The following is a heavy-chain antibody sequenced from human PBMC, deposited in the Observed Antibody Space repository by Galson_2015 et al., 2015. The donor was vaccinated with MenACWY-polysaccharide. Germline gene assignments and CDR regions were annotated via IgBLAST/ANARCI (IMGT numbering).Heavy chain of an antibody. D-gene: IGHD3-22*01. CDR3: ARDPLDSSCFSPGSVLDL. V-gene: IGHV3-7*01. J-gene: IGHJ2*01. CDR1: GFTFSSFW. Sequence: SLRLSCAASGFTFSSFWMSWVRQAPGKGLEWVAIIKQDGSEKYYVDSVKGRFSISRDNAKNSLYLQMNSLRSEDTAVYYCARDPLDSSCFSPGSVLDLWGRGTLVPVSS. CDR2: IKQDGSEK.